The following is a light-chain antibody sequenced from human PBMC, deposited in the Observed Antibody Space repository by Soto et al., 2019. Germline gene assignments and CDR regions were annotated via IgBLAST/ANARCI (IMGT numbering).Light chain of an antibody. V-gene: IGKV3-11*01. CDR1: QSVSSN. Sequence: EIVMTQSPTTLSVSPGERATLSCWASQSVSSNLAWYQQKPGQAPRLLIYDASNRATGIPARFSGSGSGTDFTLTISSLEPEDFAVYYCQQRSDWITFGQGTRLEIK. CDR3: QQRSDWIT. CDR2: DAS. J-gene: IGKJ5*01.